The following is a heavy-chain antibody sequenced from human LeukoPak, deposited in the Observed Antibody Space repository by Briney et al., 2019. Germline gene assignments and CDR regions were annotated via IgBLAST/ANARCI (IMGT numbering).Heavy chain of an antibody. CDR3: AREVSLGNGYFSY. Sequence: PSETLSLTCTVSGGSISSYYWSWIRQPPGKGLEWIGYIYYSGSTNYNPSLKSRVTISVDTSKNQFSLKLSSVTAADTAVYYCAREVSLGNGYFSYWGQGTLVTVSS. CDR1: GGSISSYY. D-gene: IGHD3-22*01. CDR2: IYYSGST. V-gene: IGHV4-59*01. J-gene: IGHJ4*02.